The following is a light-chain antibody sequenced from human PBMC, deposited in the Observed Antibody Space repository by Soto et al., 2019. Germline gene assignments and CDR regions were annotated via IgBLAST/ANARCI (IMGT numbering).Light chain of an antibody. V-gene: IGKV1-5*01. J-gene: IGKJ4*01. CDR1: QSISSW. CDR2: DAS. CDR3: QQYNSYSLT. Sequence: DIQLIQSPSTLSASVGDRVTITCRASQSISSWLAWYQQKPGKVPKLLIYDASSLESGVPSRFSGSGSGTEFTLTISSLQPDDFATYYCQQYNSYSLTFGGGTKV.